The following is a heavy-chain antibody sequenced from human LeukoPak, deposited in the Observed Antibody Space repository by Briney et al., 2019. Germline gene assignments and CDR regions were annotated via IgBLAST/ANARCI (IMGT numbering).Heavy chain of an antibody. CDR1: GYTFTSYG. CDR2: ISAYNGNT. D-gene: IGHD1-26*01. Sequence: GASVKVSCKASGYTFTSYGITWVRQAPGQGLEWMGWISAYNGNTNYAQKLQGRVTMTTDTSTSTAYMELGSLRSDDTAVYYCARGWERRVGAVTYFYYYMDVWGKGTTVTVSS. CDR3: ARGWERRVGAVTYFYYYMDV. J-gene: IGHJ6*03. V-gene: IGHV1-18*01.